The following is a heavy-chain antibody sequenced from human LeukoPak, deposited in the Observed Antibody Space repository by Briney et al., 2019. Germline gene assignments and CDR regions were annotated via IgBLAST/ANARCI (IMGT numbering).Heavy chain of an antibody. CDR1: GGTFSSYT. Sequence: GPSVKVSCKASGGTFSSYTISWVRQAPGQGLEWMGRIIPILGIANYAQKFQGRVTITADKSTSTAYMELSSLRSEDTAVYYCARASGWYNWFDPWGQGTLVTVSS. CDR3: ARASGWYNWFDP. CDR2: IIPILGIA. D-gene: IGHD6-19*01. V-gene: IGHV1-69*02. J-gene: IGHJ5*02.